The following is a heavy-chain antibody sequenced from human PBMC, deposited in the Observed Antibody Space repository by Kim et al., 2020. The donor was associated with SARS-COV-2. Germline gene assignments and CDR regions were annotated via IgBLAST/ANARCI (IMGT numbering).Heavy chain of an antibody. CDR1: GYSFTSHD. Sequence: ASVKVSCMTSGYSFTSHDINWVRQAAGQGLEWMGWMNPNSGNTGYAQKFQGRLTMTRNTSISTAYMELSSLRSEDTAVYFCARMSYPDSGSPNWFDPWGQ. J-gene: IGHJ5*02. D-gene: IGHD3-10*01. CDR2: MNPNSGNT. V-gene: IGHV1-8*01. CDR3: ARMSYPDSGSPNWFDP.